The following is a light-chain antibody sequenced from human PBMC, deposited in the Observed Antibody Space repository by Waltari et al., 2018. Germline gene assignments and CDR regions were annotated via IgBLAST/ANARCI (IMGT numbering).Light chain of an antibody. CDR2: VNRDGSH. Sequence: QLVLTQSPSASASLGASVKLTCTLDSGHSSNIIAWLQQRPEKGPRYLMKVNRDGSHTKGDEVPDRCSGSSSGAERYLTISNVQSEDEADYYCQTGGHGTWVFGGGTTLTVL. CDR1: SGHSSNI. CDR3: QTGGHGTWV. J-gene: IGLJ3*02. V-gene: IGLV4-69*01.